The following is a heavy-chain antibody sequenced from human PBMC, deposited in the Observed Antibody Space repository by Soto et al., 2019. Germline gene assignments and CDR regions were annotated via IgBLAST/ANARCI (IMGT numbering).Heavy chain of an antibody. CDR2: ISSSSSYI. CDR1: GFTFSSYS. J-gene: IGHJ3*02. CDR3: ASRYCSSTSCYPDAFDI. D-gene: IGHD2-2*01. Sequence: GGSLRLSCAASGFTFSSYSMNWVRQAPGKGLEWVSSISSSSSYIYYADSVKGRFTISRDNAKNSLYLQMNSLRAEDTAVYYCASRYCSSTSCYPDAFDIWGQGTMVTVSS. V-gene: IGHV3-21*01.